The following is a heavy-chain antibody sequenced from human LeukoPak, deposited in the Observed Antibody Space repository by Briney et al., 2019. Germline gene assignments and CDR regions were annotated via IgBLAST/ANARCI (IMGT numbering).Heavy chain of an antibody. CDR3: ATRPTGYGSGSYYWFDP. D-gene: IGHD3-10*01. CDR2: FDPEDGET. CDR1: GYTLTELS. Sequence: GASVTVSCKVSGYTLTELSMHWVRQAPGKGLEWMGGFDPEDGETIYAQKFQGRVTMTEDTSTDTAYMELSSLRSEDTAVYYCATRPTGYGSGSYYWFDPWGQGTLVTVSS. V-gene: IGHV1-24*01. J-gene: IGHJ5*02.